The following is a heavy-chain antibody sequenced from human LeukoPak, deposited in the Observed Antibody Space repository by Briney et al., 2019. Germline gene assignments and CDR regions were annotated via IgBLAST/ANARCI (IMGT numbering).Heavy chain of an antibody. Sequence: NTSETLSLTCAVSGGSISSGGYSWSWIRQPPGKGLEWIGYIYHSGSTYYNPSLKSRVTISVDRSKNQFSLKLSSVTAADTAVYYCARYSYGYGDAFDIWGQGTMVTVSS. J-gene: IGHJ3*02. V-gene: IGHV4-30-2*01. CDR1: GGSISSGGYS. CDR3: ARYSYGYGDAFDI. CDR2: IYHSGST. D-gene: IGHD5-18*01.